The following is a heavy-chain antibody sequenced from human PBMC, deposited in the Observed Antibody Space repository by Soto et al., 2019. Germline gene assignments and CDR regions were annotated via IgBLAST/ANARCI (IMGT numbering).Heavy chain of an antibody. D-gene: IGHD3-16*02. CDR1: GKSFDNFA. CDR3: ARAKYDYIWGSYHPFDQ. J-gene: IGHJ4*02. V-gene: IGHV1-3*01. CDR2: INVGDDKT. Sequence: QVQLVQSGAEVKKPGASVRLSCKVSGKSFDNFAVHWVRQTPGQRPEWMGRINVGDDKTKYSEKFPGRVLVSYVPSAATGYLELRALSSEDTAVYYCARAKYDYIWGSYHPFDQWAQGAQVTVAS.